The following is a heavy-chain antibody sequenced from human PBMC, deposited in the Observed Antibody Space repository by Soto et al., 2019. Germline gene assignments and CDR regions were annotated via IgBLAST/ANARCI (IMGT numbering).Heavy chain of an antibody. Sequence: QVQLVQSGAEVKKPGSSVKVSCKASGGTFSSYTISWVRQAPGQGLEWMGRIIPILGIANYVQKFQGRVTITADKSTSTAYMELSSLRSEDTAVYYCARGGAYCSSTSCPQIYGMDVWGQGTTVTVSS. CDR1: GGTFSSYT. D-gene: IGHD2-2*01. V-gene: IGHV1-69*02. J-gene: IGHJ6*02. CDR2: IIPILGIA. CDR3: ARGGAYCSSTSCPQIYGMDV.